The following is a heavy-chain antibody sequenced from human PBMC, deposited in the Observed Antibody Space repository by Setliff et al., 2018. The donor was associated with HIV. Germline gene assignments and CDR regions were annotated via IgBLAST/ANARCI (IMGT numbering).Heavy chain of an antibody. Sequence: ASVKVSCKASGYTLTSYGISWVRQAPGQGLEWMGWISAYNGNTNYAQRVQGRVTMTADTSTSTAYMELRSLRSDDTAVYYCARDRGVYCRSTNCYSPVDAFDIWGQGTMVTVSS. D-gene: IGHD2-2*01. V-gene: IGHV1-18*01. J-gene: IGHJ3*02. CDR1: GYTLTSYG. CDR3: ARDRGVYCRSTNCYSPVDAFDI. CDR2: ISAYNGNT.